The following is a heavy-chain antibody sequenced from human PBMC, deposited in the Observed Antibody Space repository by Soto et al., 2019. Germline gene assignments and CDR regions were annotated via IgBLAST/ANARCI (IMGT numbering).Heavy chain of an antibody. V-gene: IGHV3-23*01. CDR2: LTGGGDNP. CDR1: GFAFSNYA. CDR3: ARGGSGWYPFDY. Sequence: GGSLILSCAASGFAFSNYAMSWVRQSPGKGLEWISSLTGGGDNPHYAESVKGRFTISRDNSKSTLFLQINSLSDGDTAVYYCARGGSGWYPFDYWGQGTLVTVSS. J-gene: IGHJ4*02. D-gene: IGHD6-19*01.